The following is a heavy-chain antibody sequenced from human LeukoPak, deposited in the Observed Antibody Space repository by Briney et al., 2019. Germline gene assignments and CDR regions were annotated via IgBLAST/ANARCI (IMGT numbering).Heavy chain of an antibody. Sequence: SQTLSLTCAISGDSVSSNSAAWNWIRPSPSRGLEWLGRTYYRSKWYNDYAVSVKSRITINPDTSKNQFSPQLNSVTPEDTAVYYCARALGRKAFDIWGQGTMVTVSS. CDR3: ARALGRKAFDI. CDR2: TYYRSKWYN. D-gene: IGHD7-27*01. J-gene: IGHJ3*02. V-gene: IGHV6-1*01. CDR1: GDSVSSNSAA.